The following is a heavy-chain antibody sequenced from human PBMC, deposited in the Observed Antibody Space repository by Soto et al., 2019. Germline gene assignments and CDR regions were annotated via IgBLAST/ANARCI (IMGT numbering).Heavy chain of an antibody. CDR3: ARTSDYYARDYYYYMDV. V-gene: IGHV4-59*08. Sequence: PSETLSLTCTVSGGSISSYYWSWIRQPPGKGLEWIGYIYYSGSTNYNPSLKSRVTISVDTSKNQFSLKLSSVTAADTAVYYCARTSDYYARDYYYYMDVRGKRTTVTVSS. D-gene: IGHD3-10*01. CDR2: IYYSGST. CDR1: GGSISSYY. J-gene: IGHJ6*03.